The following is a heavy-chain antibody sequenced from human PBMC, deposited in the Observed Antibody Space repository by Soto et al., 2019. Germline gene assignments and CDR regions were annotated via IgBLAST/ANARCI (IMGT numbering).Heavy chain of an antibody. V-gene: IGHV4-59*01. CDR3: AGGGQLWPTADS. D-gene: IGHD5-18*01. J-gene: IGHJ1*01. Sequence: QVQLQESGPGLVKPSETLSLTCIVSGGSISSYYWNWIRQPPGKGLEWIGYISYTGCTTYNPSLKSRVTTSVDTSKNQFSLKLNSVTAADTAVYSCAGGGQLWPTADSWGQRTLVTVSS. CDR1: GGSISSYY. CDR2: ISYTGCT.